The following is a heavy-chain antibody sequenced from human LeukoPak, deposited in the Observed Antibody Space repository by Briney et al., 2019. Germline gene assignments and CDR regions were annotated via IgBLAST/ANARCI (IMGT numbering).Heavy chain of an antibody. CDR1: GGTFSSYA. CDR2: IIPIFGTA. CDR3: ARGITMVRGVGYYYGMDV. Sequence: SAKVSCKASGGTFSSYAISWVRQAPGQGLEWMGGIIPIFGTANYAQKFQGRVTITADESTSTAYMELSSLRSEDTAVYYCARGITMVRGVGYYYGMDVWGQGTTVTVSS. V-gene: IGHV1-69*13. D-gene: IGHD3-10*01. J-gene: IGHJ6*02.